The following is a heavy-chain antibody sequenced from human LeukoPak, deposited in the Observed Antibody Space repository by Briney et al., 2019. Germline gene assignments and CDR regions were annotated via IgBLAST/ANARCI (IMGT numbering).Heavy chain of an antibody. V-gene: IGHV1-18*01. CDR1: GYTFSIYG. J-gene: IGHJ6*02. D-gene: IGHD3-22*01. CDR2: ISAYNGNT. CDR3: ARDDYDGSSYYYYGMDV. Sequence: ASVKVSCKASGYTFSIYGISWVRQAPGQGLERMGWISAYNGNTNYAQKLQGRVSMTTDTSTSTVYMEVRSLRSDDTAVYYCARDDYDGSSYYYYGMDVWGQGTTVTVSS.